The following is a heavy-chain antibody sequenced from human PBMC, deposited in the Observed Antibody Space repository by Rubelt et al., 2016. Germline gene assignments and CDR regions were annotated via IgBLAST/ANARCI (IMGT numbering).Heavy chain of an antibody. Sequence: QVKLQESGPGLVKPSETLSLTCTVSGGSISDYHWSWIRQPPGKGLEWIGYVHYTGSHNYNPSLESRVVISVDTSKNQFAPVWASVTAAATAGYYCARVGGGLTRSLGYFFDYGCQGTLVTVSS. D-gene: IGHD2-15*01. CDR2: VHYTGSH. J-gene: IGHJ4*02. V-gene: IGHV4-59*01. CDR3: ARVGGGLTRSLGYFFDY. CDR1: GGSISDYH.